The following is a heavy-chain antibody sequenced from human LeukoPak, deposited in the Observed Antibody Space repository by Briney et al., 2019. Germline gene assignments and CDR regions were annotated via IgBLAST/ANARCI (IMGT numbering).Heavy chain of an antibody. J-gene: IGHJ6*02. D-gene: IGHD4-11*01. Sequence: ASVKVSCKASGYTFTSYYMHWVRQAPGQGLEWMGIINPSGGSTSYAQKFQGRVTMTRDTSTSTVYMELSSLRSEDTAVYYCARGGSYSNYGYYYGMDVWGQGTTVTVSS. V-gene: IGHV1-46*01. CDR3: ARGGSYSNYGYYYGMDV. CDR2: INPSGGST. CDR1: GYTFTSYY.